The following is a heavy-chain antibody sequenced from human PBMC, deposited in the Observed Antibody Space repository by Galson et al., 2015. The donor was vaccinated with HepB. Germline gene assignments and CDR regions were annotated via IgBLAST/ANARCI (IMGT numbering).Heavy chain of an antibody. CDR2: IYYSGST. Sequence: ETLSLTCTVSGGSVSSGSYYWSWIRQPPGKGLEWIGYIYYSGSTNYNPSLKSRVTISVDASKNQFSLKLSSVTAADTAVYYCARVRTAETEMATHSPLDYWGQGTLVTVSS. D-gene: IGHD5-24*01. CDR3: ARVRTAETEMATHSPLDY. V-gene: IGHV4-61*01. J-gene: IGHJ4*02. CDR1: GGSVSSGSYY.